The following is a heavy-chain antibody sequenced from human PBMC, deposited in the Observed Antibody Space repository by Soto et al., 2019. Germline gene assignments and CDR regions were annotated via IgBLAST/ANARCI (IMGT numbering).Heavy chain of an antibody. CDR3: AKGGSGNYLTYYYYYGMDV. D-gene: IGHD3-22*01. CDR1: GFSLSNNG. Sequence: LRLSCAASGFSLSNNGMHWVRQAPGKGLEWVAVISYDGNNKYYADPVKGRFTISRDNSKNTVYLEMNNLRAEDTAMYYCAKGGSGNYLTYYYYYGMDVWGQGTTVTVSS. J-gene: IGHJ6*02. CDR2: ISYDGNNK. V-gene: IGHV3-30*18.